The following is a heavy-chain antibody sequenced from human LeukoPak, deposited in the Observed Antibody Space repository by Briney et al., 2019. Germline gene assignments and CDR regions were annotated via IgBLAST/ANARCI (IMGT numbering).Heavy chain of an antibody. CDR3: ARRGNYSDAETGVWFDP. CDR1: GYSFTSYL. Sequence: GESLKISCKASGYSFTSYLIAWVRQMPGKGLEWMGIIYPGDSATRYSPSFQGQVTISADKSITSAYLQWSSLKALKTDNEYCARRGNYSDAETGVWFDPWGQGTLVTVSS. J-gene: IGHJ5*02. V-gene: IGHV5-51*01. CDR2: IYPGDSAT. D-gene: IGHD4-17*01.